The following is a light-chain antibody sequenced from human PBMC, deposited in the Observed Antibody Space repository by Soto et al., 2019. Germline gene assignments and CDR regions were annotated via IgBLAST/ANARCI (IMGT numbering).Light chain of an antibody. CDR1: FSNIGKNY. V-gene: IGLV1-51*01. CDR3: GPWDTSLSAAV. CDR2: DNN. Sequence: QSVLTQPPSVSAAPGHKVTISCSGSFSNIGKNYVSWYQRLPGTAPNLLIYDNNGRSSGIPDRFSGSKSGTSATLGIAGLQTGEEVDYYCGPWDTSLSAAVFGGGPKVTVL. J-gene: IGLJ2*01.